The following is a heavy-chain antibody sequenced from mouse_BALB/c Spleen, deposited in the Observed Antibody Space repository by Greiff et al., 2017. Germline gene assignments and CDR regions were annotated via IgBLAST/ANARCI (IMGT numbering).Heavy chain of an antibody. Sequence: VQLKESGPGLVKPSQSLSLTCTVTGYSITSDYAWNWIRQFPGNKLEWMGYISYSGSTSYNPSLKSRISITRDTSKNQFFLQLNSVTTEDTATYYCARGDWDDAMDYWGQGTSVTVSS. CDR1: GYSITSDYA. J-gene: IGHJ4*01. D-gene: IGHD4-1*01. V-gene: IGHV3-2*02. CDR2: ISYSGST. CDR3: ARGDWDDAMDY.